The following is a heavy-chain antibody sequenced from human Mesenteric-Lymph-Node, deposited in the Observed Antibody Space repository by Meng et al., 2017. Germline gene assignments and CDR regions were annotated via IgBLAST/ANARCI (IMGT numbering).Heavy chain of an antibody. V-gene: IGHV4-39*07. CDR2: IYYSGST. J-gene: IGHJ5*02. CDR3: AAHGRGYSSSWYDP. CDR1: GGSISSRSYY. D-gene: IGHD6-13*01. Sequence: QLQLKGSGPGLVKPSETLSLTCTVSGGSISSRSYYWGWIRQPPGKGLEWIGYIYYSGSTYYNPSLKSRVTISVDKSKNQFSLKLSSVTAADTAVYYCAAHGRGYSSSWYDPWGQGTLVTVSS.